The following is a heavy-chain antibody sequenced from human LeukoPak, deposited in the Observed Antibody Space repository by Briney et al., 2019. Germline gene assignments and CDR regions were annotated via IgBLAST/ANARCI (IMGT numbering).Heavy chain of an antibody. Sequence: SVKVSCKASGGTFSSYTISWVRQAPGQGLGWMGRIIPIFGTANYAQKFQGRVTITTDESTSTAYMKLSSLRSEDTAVYYCARDLRRAAGDLAYFQHWGQGTLVTVSS. CDR1: GGTFSSYT. V-gene: IGHV1-69*05. J-gene: IGHJ1*01. CDR2: IIPIFGTA. CDR3: ARDLRRAAGDLAYFQH. D-gene: IGHD6-13*01.